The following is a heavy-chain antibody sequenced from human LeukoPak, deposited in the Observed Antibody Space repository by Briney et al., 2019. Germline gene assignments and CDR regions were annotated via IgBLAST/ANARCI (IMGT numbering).Heavy chain of an antibody. CDR2: IIPIFGTA. J-gene: IGHJ6*02. CDR3: ARPLFIYYYGMDV. Sequence: SVKVSCKASGGTFISYAISWVRQAPGQGLEWMGGIIPIFGTANYAQKFQGRVTITADESTSTAYMELSSLRSEDTAVYYCARPLFIYYYGMDVWGQGTTVTVSS. V-gene: IGHV1-69*13. CDR1: GGTFISYA. D-gene: IGHD2-21*01.